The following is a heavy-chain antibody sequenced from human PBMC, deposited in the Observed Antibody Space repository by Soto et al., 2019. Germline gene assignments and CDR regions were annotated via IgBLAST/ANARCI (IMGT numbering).Heavy chain of an antibody. CDR2: IYYSGST. J-gene: IGHJ4*02. Sequence: SETLSLTCTVSGGSISSYYWSWIRQPPGKGLEWIGYIYYSGSTNYNPSLKSRVTISVDTSKNQFSLKLSSVTAADTAVYYCARDVAYCGGDCYGGFDYWGQGTLVTVSS. V-gene: IGHV4-59*01. D-gene: IGHD2-21*02. CDR1: GGSISSYY. CDR3: ARDVAYCGGDCYGGFDY.